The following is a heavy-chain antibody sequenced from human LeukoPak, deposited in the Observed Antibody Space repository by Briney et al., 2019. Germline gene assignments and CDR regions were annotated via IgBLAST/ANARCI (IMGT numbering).Heavy chain of an antibody. J-gene: IGHJ6*03. Sequence: PGGSLRLSCAASGFTFDDYGMSWVRQAPGKGLEWVSGINWNGGSTGYADSVKGRFTISRDNAKNSLYLQMNSLRAEDTALYYCARVYGSGSYYWGYYYYYYYMDVWGKGTTVTVSS. CDR1: GFTFDDYG. CDR2: INWNGGST. V-gene: IGHV3-20*04. D-gene: IGHD3-10*01. CDR3: ARVYGSGSYYWGYYYYYYYMDV.